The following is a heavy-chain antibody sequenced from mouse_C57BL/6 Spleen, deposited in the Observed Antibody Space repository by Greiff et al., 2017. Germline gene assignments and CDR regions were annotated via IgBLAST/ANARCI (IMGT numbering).Heavy chain of an antibody. J-gene: IGHJ3*01. D-gene: IGHD1-1*01. V-gene: IGHV14-3*01. CDR2: IDPANGNT. CDR3: ALYYYGSSIFAY. CDR1: GFNIKNTY. Sequence: EVQLVESVAELVRPGASVKLSCTASGFNIKNTYMHWVKQRPEQGLEWIGRIDPANGNTKYAPKFQGKATITADTSSNTAYLQLSSLTSEDTAIYYCALYYYGSSIFAYWGQGTLVTVSA.